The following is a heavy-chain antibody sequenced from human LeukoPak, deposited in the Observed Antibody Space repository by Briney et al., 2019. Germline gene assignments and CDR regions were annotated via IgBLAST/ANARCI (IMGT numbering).Heavy chain of an antibody. V-gene: IGHV3-74*01. D-gene: IGHD1/OR15-1a*01. CDR2: IQSDGSST. Sequence: GGSLRLSCAASGITLSGYGIHWVRQAPGKGLVWVSRIQSDGSSTSYADFVKGRFTVSRDNAKNTLYLQLNSLRVEDTAVYYCRITATTSDAFDIWGQGTMVTVSS. CDR1: GITLSGYG. J-gene: IGHJ3*02. CDR3: RITATTSDAFDI.